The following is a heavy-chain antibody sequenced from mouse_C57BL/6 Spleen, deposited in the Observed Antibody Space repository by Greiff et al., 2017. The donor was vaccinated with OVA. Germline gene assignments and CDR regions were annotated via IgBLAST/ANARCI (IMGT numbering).Heavy chain of an antibody. CDR2: IDPSDSYT. CDR3: ARGYYYGSIAPGY. V-gene: IGHV1-69*01. CDR1: GYTFTSYW. D-gene: IGHD1-1*01. Sequence: QVQLQQPGAELVMPGASVKLSCKASGYTFTSYWMHWVKQRPGQGLEWIGEIDPSDSYTNYNQKFKGKSTLTVDKSSSTAYMQLSRLTSEDSAVYYCARGYYYGSIAPGYWGQGTTLTVSS. J-gene: IGHJ2*01.